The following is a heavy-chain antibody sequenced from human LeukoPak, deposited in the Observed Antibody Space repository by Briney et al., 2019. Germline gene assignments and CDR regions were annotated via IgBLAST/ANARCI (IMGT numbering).Heavy chain of an antibody. Sequence: GASVKVSCKASGYTFTSYGITWVRQAPGQGLEWMGWISTHNGNTNYAQNLQGRVTMTTDTLTSTAYMELRSLRSDDTAVYYCARGDYAANWFDSWGQGTLVIVSS. CDR2: ISTHNGNT. D-gene: IGHD4-17*01. V-gene: IGHV1-18*01. CDR3: ARGDYAANWFDS. CDR1: GYTFTSYG. J-gene: IGHJ5*01.